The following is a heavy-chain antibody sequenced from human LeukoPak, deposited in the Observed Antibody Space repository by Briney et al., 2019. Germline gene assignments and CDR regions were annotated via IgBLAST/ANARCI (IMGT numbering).Heavy chain of an antibody. CDR3: ARHRRVGYNWFDP. Sequence: GESLKISCKGSGYSFTSYWIGWVRQMPGKGLEWMGIIYPGDSDTRYSPSLQGQVTISADKSISTAYLQWSSLKASDTAMCYCARHRRVGYNWFDPWGQGTLVTVSS. D-gene: IGHD3-16*01. V-gene: IGHV5-51*01. CDR2: IYPGDSDT. CDR1: GYSFTSYW. J-gene: IGHJ5*02.